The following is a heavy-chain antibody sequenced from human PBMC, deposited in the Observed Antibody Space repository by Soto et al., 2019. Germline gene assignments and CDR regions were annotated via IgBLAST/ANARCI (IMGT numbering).Heavy chain of an antibody. CDR1: GYTFTSYD. CDR3: ARAGATIFGVVIFGYYYGMDV. J-gene: IGHJ6*02. CDR2: MNPNSGNT. D-gene: IGHD3-3*01. Sequence: ASVKVSCKASGYTFTSYDINWVRQATGQGLERMGWMNPNSGNTGYAQKFQGRVTMTRNTSISTAYMELSSLRSEDTAVYYCARAGATIFGVVIFGYYYGMDVWGQGTTVTVSS. V-gene: IGHV1-8*01.